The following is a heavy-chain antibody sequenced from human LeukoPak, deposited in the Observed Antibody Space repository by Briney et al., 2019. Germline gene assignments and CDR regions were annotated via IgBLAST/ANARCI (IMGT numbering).Heavy chain of an antibody. CDR3: ASSVATWNDAFDI. CDR1: GYTFTGYY. D-gene: IGHD5-12*01. CDR2: ISAYNGNT. V-gene: IGHV1-18*04. J-gene: IGHJ3*02. Sequence: ASVKVSCKASGYTFTGYYMHWVRQAPGQGLEWMGWISAYNGNTNYAQKLQGRVTMTTDTSTSTAYMELRSLRSDDTAVYYCASSVATWNDAFDIWGQGTMVTVSS.